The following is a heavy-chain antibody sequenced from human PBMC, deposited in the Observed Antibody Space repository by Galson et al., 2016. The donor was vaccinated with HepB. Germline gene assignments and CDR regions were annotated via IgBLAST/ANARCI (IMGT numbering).Heavy chain of an antibody. CDR3: ARVRAFFDIVTGYSPYYFDH. J-gene: IGHJ4*02. CDR1: GGSISSYY. D-gene: IGHD3-9*01. CDR2: IYYSGNT. V-gene: IGHV4-59*01. Sequence: SETLSLTCTVSGGSISSYYWSWIRQPPGKGLEWIGYIYYSGNTNYNPSLKGRVTISVDTSKIQFSLKLKSVTAADTAVYRCARVRAFFDIVTGYSPYYFDHWGQGILVTVSS.